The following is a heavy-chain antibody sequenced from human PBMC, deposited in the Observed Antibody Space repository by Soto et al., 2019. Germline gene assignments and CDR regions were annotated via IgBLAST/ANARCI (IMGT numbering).Heavy chain of an antibody. CDR2: IGTAGDT. J-gene: IGHJ4*02. Sequence: PGGSLRLSCAASGFTFSSYDMHWVRQATGKGLEWVSAIGTAGDTYYPGSVKGRFTISRENAKNSLYLQMNSLRAEDTAVYYCARGLSGSYLPGYWGQGTLVTVSS. CDR3: ARGLSGSYLPGY. D-gene: IGHD1-26*01. CDR1: GFTFSSYD. V-gene: IGHV3-13*01.